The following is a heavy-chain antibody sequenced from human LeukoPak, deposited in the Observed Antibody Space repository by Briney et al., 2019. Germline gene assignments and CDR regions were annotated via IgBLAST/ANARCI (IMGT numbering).Heavy chain of an antibody. Sequence: PGGSLRLSCAASGFTFSSYAMSWVRQAPGKGLEWVSAISGSGGSTYYADSVKGRFTICRDNSKNTLYLQMNSLRAEDAAVYYCAKDNYYDSSGYYTSWYYFDYWGQGTLVTVSS. CDR1: GFTFSSYA. D-gene: IGHD3-22*01. CDR3: AKDNYYDSSGYYTSWYYFDY. J-gene: IGHJ4*02. V-gene: IGHV3-23*01. CDR2: ISGSGGST.